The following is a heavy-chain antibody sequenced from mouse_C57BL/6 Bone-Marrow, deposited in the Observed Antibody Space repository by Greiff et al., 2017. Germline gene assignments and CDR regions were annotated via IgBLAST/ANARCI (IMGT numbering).Heavy chain of an antibody. CDR3: ASISYYGSRKGYFDV. D-gene: IGHD1-1*01. Sequence: VQLQQSGPVLVKPGASVKMSCKASGYTFTDYYMNWVKQSHGKSLEWIGVINPYNGGTSYNQKFKGKATLTVDKSSSTAYMELNSLTSEDSAVYYCASISYYGSRKGYFDVWGTGTTVTVSS. CDR2: INPYNGGT. CDR1: GYTFTDYY. J-gene: IGHJ1*03. V-gene: IGHV1-19*01.